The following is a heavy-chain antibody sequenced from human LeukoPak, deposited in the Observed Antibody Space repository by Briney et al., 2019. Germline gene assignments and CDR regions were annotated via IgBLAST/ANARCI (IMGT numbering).Heavy chain of an antibody. Sequence: ASVKVSCKASGGTFSSYAISWVRQAPGQGLEWMGRINPNSGGTNYAQKFQGRVTMTRDTSISTAYMELSRLRSDDTAVYYCARDLDIVVVPAASREFVPWGQGALVTVSS. CDR3: ARDLDIVVVPAASREFVP. J-gene: IGHJ5*02. V-gene: IGHV1-2*06. D-gene: IGHD2-2*03. CDR1: GGTFSSYA. CDR2: INPNSGGT.